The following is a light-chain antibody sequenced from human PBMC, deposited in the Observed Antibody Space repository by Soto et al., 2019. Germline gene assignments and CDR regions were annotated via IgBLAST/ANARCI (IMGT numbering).Light chain of an antibody. Sequence: QSALTQPASVSGSPGQSITISCTGTSSDDGSYNYVSWYQQHPGKAPKLTIDEVSDRPSGISSSFSGSKSGNTAYLTISGLQTEDEADYYCSSYTSSSTLFGTGTKLTVL. CDR3: SSYTSSSTL. J-gene: IGLJ1*01. V-gene: IGLV2-14*01. CDR1: SSDDGSYNY. CDR2: EVS.